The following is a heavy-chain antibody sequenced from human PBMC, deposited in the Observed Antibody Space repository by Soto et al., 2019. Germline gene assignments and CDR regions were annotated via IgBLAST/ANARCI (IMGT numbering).Heavy chain of an antibody. Sequence: QPVGSLRLSCAASGFIFSDFGMSWVRQAPGKGLEWVAVTSFDGSHEYYAASAKGRFTISRGNSKNMLLLQMDNVRAEDTAVYYCAKSPSKARDYEVLAGYPGYLDSWGLGTLVTVSS. CDR2: TSFDGSHE. CDR1: GFIFSDFG. J-gene: IGHJ4*02. V-gene: IGHV3-30*18. D-gene: IGHD3-9*01. CDR3: AKSPSKARDYEVLAGYPGYLDS.